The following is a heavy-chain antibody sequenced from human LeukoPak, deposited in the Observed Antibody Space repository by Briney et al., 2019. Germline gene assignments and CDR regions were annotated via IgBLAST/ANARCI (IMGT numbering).Heavy chain of an antibody. CDR2: FTDDATT. CDR1: GFTFSSAW. V-gene: IGHV3-74*03. Sequence: GGSLKLSCAASGFTFSSAWMHWVRQAPGTGLVWVSRFTDDATTTYADSVRGRFTISRDNAKNILYLQMNSLRAEDTAVYYCVRDRVGPDYWGQGTLVTVSS. D-gene: IGHD1-26*01. CDR3: VRDRVGPDY. J-gene: IGHJ4*02.